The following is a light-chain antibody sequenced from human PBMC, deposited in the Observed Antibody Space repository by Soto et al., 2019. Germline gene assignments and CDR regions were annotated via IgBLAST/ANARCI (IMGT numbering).Light chain of an antibody. Sequence: DVHRTQSPSSLSASVGDRVIITCRASQSISTFLNWYQQKPGKAPNILIYTASSLQSGVPSRFSGSGSGTDFTLTINGLKNEDVATYDGQQAASFPITFGQGTRLEIK. CDR1: QSISTF. CDR2: TAS. J-gene: IGKJ5*01. CDR3: QQAASFPIT. V-gene: IGKV1-39*01.